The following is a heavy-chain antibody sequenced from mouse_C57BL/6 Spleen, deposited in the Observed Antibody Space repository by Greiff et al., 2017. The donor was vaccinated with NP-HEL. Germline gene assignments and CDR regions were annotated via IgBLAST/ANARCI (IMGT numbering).Heavy chain of an antibody. CDR1: GYTFTSYW. D-gene: IGHD2-4*01. J-gene: IGHJ3*01. CDR3: ARGPAHDYYDYDGTY. CDR2: IVPSDSYT. Sequence: VQLQQPGAELVKPGASVKLSCKASGYTFTSYWMQWVKQRPGQGLEWIGEIVPSDSYTNYNQKFKGKATLTVDTSSSTAYMQLSSLTSEDSAVYYCARGPAHDYYDYDGTYWGQGTLVTVSA. V-gene: IGHV1-50*01.